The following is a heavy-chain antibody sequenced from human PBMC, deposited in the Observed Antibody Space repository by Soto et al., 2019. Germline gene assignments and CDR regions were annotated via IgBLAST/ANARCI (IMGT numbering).Heavy chain of an antibody. CDR3: AFAYNYGDYYYYGMHX. CDR1: GYSFTSYW. Sequence: PGESLKISWKGSGYSFTSYWIGWVRQMPGKGLELMVIIYPGDSDTRYSPSFQGQVTISAYKSISTAYLQWSSLNSSDTAMYYCAFAYNYGDYYYYGMHXWGQGTTVTLS. D-gene: IGHD4-17*01. J-gene: IGHJ6*02. V-gene: IGHV5-51*01. CDR2: IYPGDSDT.